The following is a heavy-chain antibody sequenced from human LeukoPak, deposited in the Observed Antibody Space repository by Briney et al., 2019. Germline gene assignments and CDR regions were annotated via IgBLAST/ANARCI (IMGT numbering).Heavy chain of an antibody. V-gene: IGHV3-66*01. CDR3: ARARVNVAAGIDY. D-gene: IGHD6-13*01. CDR1: GFTVSSNF. J-gene: IGHJ4*02. Sequence: PGGSLRLSCAASGFTVSSNFMSWVRQAPGKGLEWVSVIYTHGSTSYADSVKGRFTISRDNFKNTLYLQMNSLRAEDTAVYYCARARVNVAAGIDYWGQGTLVTVSS. CDR2: IYTHGST.